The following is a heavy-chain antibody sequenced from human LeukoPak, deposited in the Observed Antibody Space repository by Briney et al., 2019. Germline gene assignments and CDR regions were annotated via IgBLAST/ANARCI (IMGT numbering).Heavy chain of an antibody. V-gene: IGHV4-59*01. CDR1: GGSISSYY. J-gene: IGHJ5*02. CDR3: ARRSGSYRGGFDP. D-gene: IGHD1-26*01. Sequence: SETLSLTCTVSGGSISSYYWSWIRQPPGKGLEWIGYIYYSGSTNYNPSLKSRVTISVDTSKNQFSLKLSSVTAADTAVYYCARRSGSYRGGFDPWGQGTLVTVSS. CDR2: IYYSGST.